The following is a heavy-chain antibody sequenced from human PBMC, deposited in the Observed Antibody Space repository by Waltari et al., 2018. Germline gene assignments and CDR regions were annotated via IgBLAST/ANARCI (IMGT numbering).Heavy chain of an antibody. V-gene: IGHV3-30*09. D-gene: IGHD5-12*01. CDR2: ISYHGSNK. Sequence: QMQLVESGGGVVQPGGSLRLPCRGSEYTFKNYVMQWVRQAPGKGLEWVALISYHGSNKYYADSVRGRFGISRDTSKNTVDLQMDSVRHEDTAVYFCARGRSADGYITDLWGQGTLVTVSS. CDR3: ARGRSADGYITDL. CDR1: EYTFKNYV. J-gene: IGHJ5*02.